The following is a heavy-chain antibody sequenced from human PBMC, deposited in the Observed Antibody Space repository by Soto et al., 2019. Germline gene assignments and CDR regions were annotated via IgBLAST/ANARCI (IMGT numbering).Heavy chain of an antibody. D-gene: IGHD3-16*01. Sequence: QVQLVESGGGVVQPGRSLRLSCAASEFTFTDYAMHWVRQAPGKGLAWVAVISYDGSNKNYADSVKGRFTISRDNSKNEQYVQMNRLRSEDREVYNRARERWGGGDDCWGPGTLVTGSS. CDR3: ARERWGGGDDC. CDR2: ISYDGSNK. CDR1: EFTFTDYA. V-gene: IGHV3-30-3*01. J-gene: IGHJ4*02.